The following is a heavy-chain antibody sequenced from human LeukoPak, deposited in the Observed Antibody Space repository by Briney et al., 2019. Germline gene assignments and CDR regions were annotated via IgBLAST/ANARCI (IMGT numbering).Heavy chain of an antibody. V-gene: IGHV4-61*08. CDR1: GGSISSGDYY. CDR2: INHSGST. CDR3: ASGEWELPIDY. Sequence: SETLSLTCTVSGGSISSGDYYWSWIRQPPGKGLEWIGEINHSGSTNYNPSLKSRVTISVDTSKNQFSLKLSSVTAADTAVYYCASGEWELPIDYWGQGTLVTVSS. D-gene: IGHD1-26*01. J-gene: IGHJ4*02.